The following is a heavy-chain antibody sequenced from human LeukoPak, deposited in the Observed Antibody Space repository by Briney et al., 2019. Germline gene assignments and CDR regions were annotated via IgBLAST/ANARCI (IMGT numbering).Heavy chain of an antibody. V-gene: IGHV4-34*01. CDR3: ARVKYDYDSSRFDP. CDR2: ITHSGSS. D-gene: IGHD3-22*01. J-gene: IGHJ5*02. CDR1: GVSFSDSY. Sequence: SETLSLTCAVTGVSFSDSYWSWIRQPPGKGLEWIGEITHSGSSKYNASLKTRVTISVDTSTNQFSLRMNSVTAADTAVYYCARVKYDYDSSRFDPWGQGTLVTVSS.